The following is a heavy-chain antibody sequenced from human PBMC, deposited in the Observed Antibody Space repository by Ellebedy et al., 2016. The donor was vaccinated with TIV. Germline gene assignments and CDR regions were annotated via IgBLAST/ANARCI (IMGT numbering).Heavy chain of an antibody. D-gene: IGHD6-13*01. CDR2: LIPFDGHT. V-gene: IGHV1-18*01. J-gene: IGHJ4*02. CDR1: GYTFTNYG. CDR3: ATDGGTYSRTWQIDH. Sequence: AASVKVSCKASGYTFTNYGIIWVRPPPGQALEGRGWLIPFDGHTKSTQEYQGGVAMTTDTSTSTAYMDLSSLRSDDTAVYYCATDGGTYSRTWQIDHWGQGALVTVSS.